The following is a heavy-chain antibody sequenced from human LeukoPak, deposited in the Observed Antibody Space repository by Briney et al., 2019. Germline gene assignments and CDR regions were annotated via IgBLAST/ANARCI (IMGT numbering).Heavy chain of an antibody. CDR2: IYYSGST. CDR3: ARHGDYHDAFDI. V-gene: IGHV4-59*08. CDR1: GGSISSYY. D-gene: IGHD4-17*01. J-gene: IGHJ3*02. Sequence: SETLSLTCTVSGGSISSYYWSWIRQPPGKGLEWIGYIYYSGSTNYNPSLKSRVTISVDTSKNQFSLKLSSVTAADTAVYYCARHGDYHDAFDIWGQGTMVTVSS.